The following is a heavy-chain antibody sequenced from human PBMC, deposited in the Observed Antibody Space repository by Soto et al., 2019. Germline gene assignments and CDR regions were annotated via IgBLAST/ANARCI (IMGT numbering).Heavy chain of an antibody. Sequence: SVKVSCKASGGTFSSYAISWVRQAPGQGLEWMGGIIPIFGTANYAQRFQGRVTMTTDTSTSTAYMELRSLRSDDTAVYYCARDVGYGLIDYWGQGTLVTVSS. CDR2: IIPIFGTA. D-gene: IGHD5-18*01. J-gene: IGHJ4*02. V-gene: IGHV1-69*05. CDR1: GGTFSSYA. CDR3: ARDVGYGLIDY.